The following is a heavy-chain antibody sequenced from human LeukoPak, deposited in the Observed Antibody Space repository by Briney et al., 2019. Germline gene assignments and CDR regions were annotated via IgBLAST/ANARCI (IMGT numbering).Heavy chain of an antibody. CDR3: AKDALLLWFGELQPYFDY. CDR2: ISGSGGST. Sequence: PGGSLRLSCAASGFTVSSNYMSWVRQAPGKGLEWVSAISGSGGSTYYADSVKGRFTISRDNSKNTLYLQMNSLRAEDTAVYYCAKDALLLWFGELQPYFDYWGQGTLVTVSS. CDR1: GFTVSSNY. D-gene: IGHD3-10*01. V-gene: IGHV3-23*01. J-gene: IGHJ4*02.